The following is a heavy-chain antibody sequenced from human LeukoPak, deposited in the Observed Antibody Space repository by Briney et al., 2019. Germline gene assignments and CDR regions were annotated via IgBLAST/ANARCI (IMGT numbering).Heavy chain of an antibody. J-gene: IGHJ4*02. Sequence: ASVKVSCKASGYTFTSYDINWVRQATGQGLEWMGWMNPNSGNTAYAQKFRGRVTITRNTSISTAYMELSSLRSEDTAIYYCAREDYYDSGSSDYWGQGTLVTVSS. CDR2: MNPNSGNT. D-gene: IGHD3-22*01. CDR1: GYTFTSYD. V-gene: IGHV1-8*03. CDR3: AREDYYDSGSSDY.